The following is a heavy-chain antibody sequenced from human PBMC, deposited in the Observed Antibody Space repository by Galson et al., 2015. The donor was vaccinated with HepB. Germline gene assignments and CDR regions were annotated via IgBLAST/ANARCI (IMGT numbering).Heavy chain of an antibody. V-gene: IGHV3-30*18. Sequence: SLRLSCAASGFTFSGYAMHWVRQAPGKGLEWVALMSYDGSNKYYADSVRGRFTISRDISKNTLYLQMNSLRAEDTAVYYCAKLSSPWSGYPYYFDHWGQGTLVTVSS. J-gene: IGHJ4*02. D-gene: IGHD3-3*01. CDR2: MSYDGSNK. CDR1: GFTFSGYA. CDR3: AKLSSPWSGYPYYFDH.